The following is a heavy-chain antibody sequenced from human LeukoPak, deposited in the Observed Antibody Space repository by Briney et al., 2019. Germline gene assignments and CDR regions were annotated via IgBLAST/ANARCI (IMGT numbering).Heavy chain of an antibody. CDR3: ARMYYYDSSGYAAVAFDI. CDR2: IDTSGST. J-gene: IGHJ3*02. V-gene: IGHV4-4*07. Sequence: KPSETLSLTCTVSGGSISSYYWSWIRQPAGKGLEWIWRIDTSGSTNYNPSLKSRVTMSVDTSKNPFTLKLSSVTAADTAVYYCARMYYYDSSGYAAVAFDIWGQGTMVTVSS. CDR1: GGSISSYY. D-gene: IGHD3-22*01.